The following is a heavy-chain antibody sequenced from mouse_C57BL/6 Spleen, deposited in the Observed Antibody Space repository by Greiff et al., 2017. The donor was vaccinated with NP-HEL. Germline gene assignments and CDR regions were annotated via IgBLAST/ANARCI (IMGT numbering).Heavy chain of an antibody. CDR1: GYTFTSYW. CDR2: IDPNSGGT. D-gene: IGHD1-1*01. V-gene: IGHV1-72*01. J-gene: IGHJ2*01. Sequence: QVQLQQPGAELVKPGASVKLSCKASGYTFTSYWMHWVKQRPGRGLEWIGRIDPNSGGTKYNEKFKSKATLTVDKPSSTAYMQLISLTSEDSAVYYCARHSDYYGSSPSYFDYWGQGTTLTVSS. CDR3: ARHSDYYGSSPSYFDY.